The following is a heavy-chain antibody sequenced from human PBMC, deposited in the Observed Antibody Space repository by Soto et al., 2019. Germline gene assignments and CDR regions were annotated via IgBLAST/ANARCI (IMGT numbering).Heavy chain of an antibody. D-gene: IGHD3-22*01. V-gene: IGHV4-30-4*01. J-gene: IGHJ4*02. CDR1: GGSISSGDYY. CDR3: ASLEAYYYDSSGYYYIDY. CDR2: IYYSGST. Sequence: SETLSLTCTVSGGSISSGDYYWSWIRQPPGKGLEWIGYIYYSGSTYYNPSLKSRVTISVDTSKNQFSLKLSSVTAADTAVYYCASLEAYYYDSSGYYYIDYWGQGTLVTVSS.